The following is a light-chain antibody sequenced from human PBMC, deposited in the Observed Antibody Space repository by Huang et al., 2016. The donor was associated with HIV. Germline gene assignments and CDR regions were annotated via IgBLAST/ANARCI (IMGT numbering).Light chain of an antibody. V-gene: IGKV1-9*01. Sequence: IQFTQSPSSLSASVGDRVTITCRASQGISPYLAWYQLKPGKVPRLLISDASTLESGVPSRFSGSGSGTDFTLTINSLQPEDFATYYCQQLYSYPLTFGGGTKLEI. CDR2: DAS. CDR3: QQLYSYPLT. CDR1: QGISPY. J-gene: IGKJ4*01.